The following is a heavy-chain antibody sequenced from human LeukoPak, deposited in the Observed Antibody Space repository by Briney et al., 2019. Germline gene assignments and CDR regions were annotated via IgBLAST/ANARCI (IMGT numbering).Heavy chain of an antibody. Sequence: PSETLSLTCTVSGGSISSSSYYWGWIRQPPGKGLEWIGSIYYSGSTYYNPSLKSRVTISVDTSKNQFSLKLSSVTAADTAVYYCARQEGDDSSALPFDYWGQGTLVTVSS. CDR2: IYYSGST. CDR1: GGSISSSSYY. V-gene: IGHV4-39*01. CDR3: ARQEGDDSSALPFDY. D-gene: IGHD3-22*01. J-gene: IGHJ4*02.